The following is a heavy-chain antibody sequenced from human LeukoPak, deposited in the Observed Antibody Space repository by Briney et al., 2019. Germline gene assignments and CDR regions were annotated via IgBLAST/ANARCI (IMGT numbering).Heavy chain of an antibody. CDR2: IIPIFGTA. D-gene: IGHD2-15*01. CDR3: ARDRDIGMDV. V-gene: IGHV1-69*13. Sequence: SVTVSCTASGGTFSSYAISWVRQAPGQGLEWMGGIIPIFGTANYAQKFQGRVTITADESTSTAYMELSSLRSEDTAVYYCARDRDIGMDVWGQGTTVTVSS. J-gene: IGHJ6*02. CDR1: GGTFSSYA.